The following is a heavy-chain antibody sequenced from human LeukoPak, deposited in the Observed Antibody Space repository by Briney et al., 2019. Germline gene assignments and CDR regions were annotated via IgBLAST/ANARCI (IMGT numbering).Heavy chain of an antibody. CDR2: ISSDGSNK. Sequence: GGSLRLSCAASGFTFSTYGMHWVRQAPGKGLEWVAVISSDGSNKYYADSVKTRFTISRDNSENTLYLQMNSLRAEDTAVYYCVRPIDYGDNYYSDYWGQGTLVTVSS. V-gene: IGHV3-30*03. D-gene: IGHD4-23*01. J-gene: IGHJ4*02. CDR3: VRPIDYGDNYYSDY. CDR1: GFTFSTYG.